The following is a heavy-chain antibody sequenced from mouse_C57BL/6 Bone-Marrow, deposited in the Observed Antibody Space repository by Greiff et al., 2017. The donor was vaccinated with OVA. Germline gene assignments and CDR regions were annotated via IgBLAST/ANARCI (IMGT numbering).Heavy chain of an antibody. CDR2: INPNNGGT. D-gene: IGHD2-3*01. Sequence: EVQLQQSGPELVKPGASVKISCKASGYTFTDYYMNWVKQSHGQSLEWIGDINPNNGGTSYNQKFKGKATLTVDKSSSTAYMELRSLTSEDSAVYVCARWLLYRYLDVWGKGTTVTVSS. J-gene: IGHJ1*03. CDR1: GYTFTDYY. V-gene: IGHV1-26*01. CDR3: ARWLLYRYLDV.